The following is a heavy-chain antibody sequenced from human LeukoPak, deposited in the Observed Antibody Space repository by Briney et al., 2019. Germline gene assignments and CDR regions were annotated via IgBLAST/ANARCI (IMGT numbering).Heavy chain of an antibody. CDR3: GRHLYGGNSAKDY. D-gene: IGHD4-23*01. CDR1: GYSFTSYW. V-gene: IGHV5-51*01. J-gene: IGHJ4*02. CDR2: MCSVDSDN. Sequence: GESLKTSCKGSGYSFTSYWIGWVRQLPGKGLGWMGIMCSVDSDNRYSQSFHGQGVISVDKSISTAYLQRSSLKAADTAMYYCGRHLYGGNSAKDYWGQGTLVTVSS.